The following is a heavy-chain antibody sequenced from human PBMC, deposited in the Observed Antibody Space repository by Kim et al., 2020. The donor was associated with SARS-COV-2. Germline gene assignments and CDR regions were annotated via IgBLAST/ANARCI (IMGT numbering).Heavy chain of an antibody. Sequence: GGSLRLSCAASGFTFSSYGMHWVRQAPGKGLEWVAVMSYDGSNKYYADSVKGRFTISRDNSKNTLYLQMNSLRTEDTAVYYCTKARGGGYYYYGMDVWGQGTTVTVSS. CDR1: GFTFSSYG. V-gene: IGHV3-30*18. D-gene: IGHD3-10*01. CDR3: TKARGGGYYYYGMDV. J-gene: IGHJ6*02. CDR2: MSYDGSNK.